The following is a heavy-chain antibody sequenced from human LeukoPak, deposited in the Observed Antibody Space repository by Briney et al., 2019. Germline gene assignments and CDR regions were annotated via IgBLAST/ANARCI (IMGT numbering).Heavy chain of an antibody. Sequence: GGSLRLSCAVSGFTFSSYAMSWVRQAPGKGLEWVSAISGSGGSTYYADSVKGRFTISRDNSKNTLYLQMNSLRAEDTAVYYCAKTPISTVTNGWFDPWGQGTLVTVSS. CDR3: AKTPISTVTNGWFDP. D-gene: IGHD4-17*01. J-gene: IGHJ5*02. CDR1: GFTFSSYA. CDR2: ISGSGGST. V-gene: IGHV3-23*01.